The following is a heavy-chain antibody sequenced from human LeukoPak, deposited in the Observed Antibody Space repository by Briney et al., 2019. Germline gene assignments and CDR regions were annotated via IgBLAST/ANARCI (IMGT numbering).Heavy chain of an antibody. CDR2: ISSSSSYI. Sequence: GGSLRLSCAASGFTFSSYSMNWVRQAPGKGLEWVSSISSSSSYIYYADSVKGRFTISRDNAKNSLYLQMNSLRAEDTAVYYCARDRSGINWFDPWGQGTLVTVSS. D-gene: IGHD3-3*01. J-gene: IGHJ5*02. CDR3: ARDRSGINWFDP. CDR1: GFTFSSYS. V-gene: IGHV3-21*01.